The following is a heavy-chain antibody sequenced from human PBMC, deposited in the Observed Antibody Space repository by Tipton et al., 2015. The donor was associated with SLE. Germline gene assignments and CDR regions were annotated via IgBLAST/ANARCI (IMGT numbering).Heavy chain of an antibody. CDR3: ARSAIGYSYYYGMDV. CDR2: MNPNSGKT. CDR1: GSTFSNYD. Sequence: QLVQSGAEVKKPGASVKVSCKTSGSTFSNYDINWVRQATGQGLEWMGWMNPNSGKTDFAQKFQGRVTMTRDTSITTAYMELRSLRSEDTAVYYCARSAIGYSYYYGMDVWGQGTAVTVSS. D-gene: IGHD2-21*01. V-gene: IGHV1-8*02. J-gene: IGHJ6*02.